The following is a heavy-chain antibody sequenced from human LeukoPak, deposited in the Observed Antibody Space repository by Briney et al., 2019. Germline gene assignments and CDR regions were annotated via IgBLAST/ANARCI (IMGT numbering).Heavy chain of an antibody. Sequence: PGGSLRLSCTASGFTFSTYWMSWVRQDPGKGLEWVANIKQDGSEKYYVDSVKGRFTISRDNAKASLYLQMNSLRVEDTAVYYCAKDRGGGAGYSYGLADGWGQGTLVSVSS. J-gene: IGHJ4*02. V-gene: IGHV3-7*01. CDR1: GFTFSTYW. CDR3: AKDRGGGAGYSYGLADG. CDR2: IKQDGSEK. D-gene: IGHD5-18*01.